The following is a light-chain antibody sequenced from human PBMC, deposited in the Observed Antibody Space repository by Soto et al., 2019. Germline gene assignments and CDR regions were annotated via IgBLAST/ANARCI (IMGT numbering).Light chain of an antibody. CDR2: LNSDGSH. J-gene: IGLJ1*01. V-gene: IGLV4-69*01. CDR1: SGHSSYA. Sequence: QLVLTQSPSASASLGASVKLTCTLSSGHSSYAIAWHQQQPEKGPRYLMKLNSDGSHYKGGGIPDRFSGSSSGAERYLTISSLQSEDWADYYCQTWGTGIQVFGTGTKLTVL. CDR3: QTWGTGIQV.